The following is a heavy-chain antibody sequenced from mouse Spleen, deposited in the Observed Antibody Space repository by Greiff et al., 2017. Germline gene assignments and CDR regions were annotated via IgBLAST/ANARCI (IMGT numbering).Heavy chain of an antibody. CDR1: GYTFTSYY. V-gene: IGHV1S81*02. CDR2: INPSNGGT. D-gene: IGHD2-3*01. CDR3: TREGDGYPFDY. J-gene: IGHJ2*01. Sequence: VKLLESGAELVKPGASVKLSCKASGYTFTSYYMYWVKQRPGQGLEWIGEINPSNGGTNFNEKFKSKATLTVDKSSSTAYMQLSSLTSEDSAVYYCTREGDGYPFDYWGQGTTLTVSS.